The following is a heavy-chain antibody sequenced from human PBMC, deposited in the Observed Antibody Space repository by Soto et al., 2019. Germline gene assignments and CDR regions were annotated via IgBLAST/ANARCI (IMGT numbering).Heavy chain of an antibody. CDR1: GGSISSSSYY. J-gene: IGHJ4*02. CDR2: IYYSGST. Sequence: SETLSLTCTVSGGSISSSSYYWGWIRQPPGKGLEWIGSIYYSGSTYYNPSLKSRVTISVDTSKNQFSLKLSSVTAADTAVYYCAIYDSSGHEGMIFDYWGQGTLVTVSS. V-gene: IGHV4-39*01. D-gene: IGHD3-22*01. CDR3: AIYDSSGHEGMIFDY.